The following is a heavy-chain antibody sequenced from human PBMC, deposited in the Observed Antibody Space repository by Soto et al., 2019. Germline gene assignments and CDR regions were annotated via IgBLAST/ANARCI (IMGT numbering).Heavy chain of an antibody. CDR3: AREYEFWSGYEPYMDV. V-gene: IGHV4-59*12. D-gene: IGHD3-3*01. J-gene: IGHJ6*03. CDR2: IYYSGST. Sequence: QVQLQESGPGLVKPSETLSLTCTVSGGSISSYYWSWIRQPPGKGLEWIGYIYYSGSTNYNPSLTSRVTISVDTSKNQFSLQLTSVTAADTAVYYCAREYEFWSGYEPYMDVWGKGTTVTVSS. CDR1: GGSISSYY.